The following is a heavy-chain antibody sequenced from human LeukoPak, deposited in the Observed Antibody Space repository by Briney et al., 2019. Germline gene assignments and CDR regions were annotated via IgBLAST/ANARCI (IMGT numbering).Heavy chain of an antibody. D-gene: IGHD3-10*01. Sequence: SETLSLTCTVSGGSISSSSYYWGWIRQPPGKGLEWIVSIYYSGSTYYNPSLKSRVTISADTSKNQFSLKLSPVTAADTAVYYCASRLYGSGSYLNPFDYWGQGTLVTVSS. V-gene: IGHV4-39*01. CDR3: ASRLYGSGSYLNPFDY. CDR1: GGSISSSSYY. CDR2: IYYSGST. J-gene: IGHJ4*02.